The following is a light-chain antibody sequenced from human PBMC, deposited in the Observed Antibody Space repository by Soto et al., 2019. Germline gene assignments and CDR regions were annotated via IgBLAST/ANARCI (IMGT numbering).Light chain of an antibody. V-gene: IGKV3-15*01. CDR3: QQYNTRPPLT. Sequence: EIVLTQSPATLSVSPGERATLSCRASQSVRSDLAWYQQKPGQTPRLLIYGASSRATGVPARFSGSGSGTEFTLTISSLQSKDSAVYYCQQYNTRPPLTFGGGTKVEIK. CDR1: QSVRSD. J-gene: IGKJ4*01. CDR2: GAS.